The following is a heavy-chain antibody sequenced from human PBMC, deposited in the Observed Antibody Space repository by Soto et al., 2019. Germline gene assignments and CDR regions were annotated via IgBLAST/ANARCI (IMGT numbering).Heavy chain of an antibody. CDR2: IYHSGST. J-gene: IGHJ4*02. Sequence: PSETLSLTCAVSGGSISSGGYSWSWIRQPPGKGLEWIGYIYHSGSTYYNPSLKSRVTISVDRSKNQFSLKLSSVTAADTAVYYCASSRDTAMVNPIDYWGQGTLVTVSS. CDR3: ASSRDTAMVNPIDY. V-gene: IGHV4-30-2*01. CDR1: GGSISSGGYS. D-gene: IGHD5-18*01.